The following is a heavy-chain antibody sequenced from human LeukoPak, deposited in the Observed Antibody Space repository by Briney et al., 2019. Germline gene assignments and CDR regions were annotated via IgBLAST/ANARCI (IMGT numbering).Heavy chain of an antibody. Sequence: PSETLSLTCTVSGGSISSYYWSWIRQPPGKGLEWLGYIYYSGSTNYNPSLKSRVTISVDTSKNQFSPKLSSVTAADTAVYYCARLNSSGWYIWFDPWGQGTLVTVSS. V-gene: IGHV4-59*01. CDR1: GGSISSYY. D-gene: IGHD6-19*01. CDR2: IYYSGST. CDR3: ARLNSSGWYIWFDP. J-gene: IGHJ5*02.